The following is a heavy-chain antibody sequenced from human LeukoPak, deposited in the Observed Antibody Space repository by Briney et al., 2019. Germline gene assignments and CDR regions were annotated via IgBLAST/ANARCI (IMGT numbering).Heavy chain of an antibody. Sequence: SETLSLTCAVYGGSFSGYYWSWIRQPPGKGLEWIGSIYYSGSTYYNPSLKSRVTISVDTSKNQFSLKLSSVTAADTAVYYCARHTRHRRAFDIWGQGTMVTVSS. CDR1: GGSFSGYY. J-gene: IGHJ3*02. CDR2: IYYSGST. D-gene: IGHD1-1*01. CDR3: ARHTRHRRAFDI. V-gene: IGHV4-34*01.